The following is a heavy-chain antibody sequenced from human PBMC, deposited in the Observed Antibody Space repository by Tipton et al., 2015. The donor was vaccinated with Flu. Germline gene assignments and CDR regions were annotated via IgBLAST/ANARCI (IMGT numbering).Heavy chain of an antibody. V-gene: IGHV4-39*06. CDR3: ARGSGSGTDVTFYF. J-gene: IGHJ4*02. CDR2: IYYSGTT. CDR1: GGSLSSYTYY. Sequence: TLSLTCTVSGGSLSSYTYYWGWFRQSPGTGLEWIGSIYYSGTTYYNPSLKSRVTMSIDTSKNQFPLKVTSVTAADTAVYYCARGSGSGTDVTFYFWGQGTLVTVSS. D-gene: IGHD3-10*01.